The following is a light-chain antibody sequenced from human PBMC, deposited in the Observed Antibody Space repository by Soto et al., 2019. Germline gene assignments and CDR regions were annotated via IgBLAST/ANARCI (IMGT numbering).Light chain of an antibody. CDR3: QQYNNWSPLT. CDR2: GAS. Sequence: EIVMTQSPATLSVSPGERATLSCRASQSVSSNLAWYQQKPGQAHRLLIYGASTRATGIPARFSGSGSGPEFSLTISSLQSKDFAVYYCQQYNNWSPLTFGHGTRLEIK. J-gene: IGKJ5*01. CDR1: QSVSSN. V-gene: IGKV3-15*01.